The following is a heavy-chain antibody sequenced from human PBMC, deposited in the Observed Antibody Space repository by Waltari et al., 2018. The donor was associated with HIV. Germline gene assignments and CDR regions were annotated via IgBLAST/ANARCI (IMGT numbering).Heavy chain of an antibody. CDR2: IIPIFGTA. CDR1: VGTFSSYA. D-gene: IGHD3-22*01. V-gene: IGHV1-69*01. J-gene: IGHJ6*03. Sequence: QVQLVQSGAEVKKPGSSVKVSCTASVGTFSSYAISWVRQAPGQGLEWMGGIIPIFGTANYAQKFQGRVTITADESTSTAYMELSSLRSEDTAVYYCACSSGYYSYYYYYMDVWGKGTTVTVSS. CDR3: ACSSGYYSYYYYYMDV.